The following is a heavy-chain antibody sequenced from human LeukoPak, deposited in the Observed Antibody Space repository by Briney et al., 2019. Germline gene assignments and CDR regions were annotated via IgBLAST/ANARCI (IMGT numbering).Heavy chain of an antibody. J-gene: IGHJ4*02. CDR3: TRDWGGVAAGIDY. CDR1: GFTFSSYA. V-gene: IGHV3-7*01. CDR2: IKTDGSEK. D-gene: IGHD6-13*01. Sequence: GGSLRLSCAASGFTFSSYAMSWVRQAPGKGLEWVANIKTDGSEKYYVDSVKGRFTISRDNAKNSLSLQMNSLSAEDTAVYYCTRDWGGVAAGIDYWGQGTLVTVSS.